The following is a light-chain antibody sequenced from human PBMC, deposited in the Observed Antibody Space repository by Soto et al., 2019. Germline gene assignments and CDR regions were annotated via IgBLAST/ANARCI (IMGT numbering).Light chain of an antibody. CDR2: GAS. CDR1: ESVRTN. V-gene: IGKV3-15*01. J-gene: IGKJ1*01. Sequence: ETVVTQSPATLSVSPGETATLSCRASESVRTNLAWYQQKPGQAPRLLIYGASTRATGIPARFSGSGSGTEFTLTISSLQSEDFAVYYCQQSNDWWTFGQGTKVDIK. CDR3: QQSNDWWT.